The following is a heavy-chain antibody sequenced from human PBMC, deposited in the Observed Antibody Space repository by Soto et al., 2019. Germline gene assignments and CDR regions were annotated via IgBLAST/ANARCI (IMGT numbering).Heavy chain of an antibody. CDR2: IIPIFGTA. Sequence: GASVKVSFKASGGTFSSYAISWVRQAPGQGLEWMGGIIPIFGTANYAQKFQGRVTITADESTSTAYMELSSLRSEDTAVYYCARERDSYGSPFDYWGQGTLVTVSS. D-gene: IGHD5-18*01. V-gene: IGHV1-69*13. CDR3: ARERDSYGSPFDY. CDR1: GGTFSSYA. J-gene: IGHJ4*02.